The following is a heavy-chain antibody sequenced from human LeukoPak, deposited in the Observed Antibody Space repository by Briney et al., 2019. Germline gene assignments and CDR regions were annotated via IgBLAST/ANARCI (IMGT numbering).Heavy chain of an antibody. V-gene: IGHV4-34*01. J-gene: IGHJ3*02. CDR1: GGSFSGYY. D-gene: IGHD3-22*01. CDR3: ARSMIVVVITTEAFDI. CDR2: INHSGST. Sequence: SETLSLTCAVYGGSFSGYYWSWIRQPPGKGLEWIGEINHSGSTNYNPSLKSRVTISVETSKNQFSLKLSSVTAADTAVYYCARSMIVVVITTEAFDIWGQGTMVTVSS.